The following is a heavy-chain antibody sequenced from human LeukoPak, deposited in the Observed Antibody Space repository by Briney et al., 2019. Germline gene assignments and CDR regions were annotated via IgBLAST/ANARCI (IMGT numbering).Heavy chain of an antibody. Sequence: ASVKVSCKASGYTFTSCDINWVRQATGQGLEWMEWMNPNSGNTGYAQKFQGRVTMTRNTSISTAYMELSSLRSEDTAVYYCARGPRGEGARSDYWGQGTLVTVSS. CDR1: GYTFTSCD. CDR3: ARGPRGEGARSDY. CDR2: MNPNSGNT. V-gene: IGHV1-8*01. D-gene: IGHD3-3*01. J-gene: IGHJ4*02.